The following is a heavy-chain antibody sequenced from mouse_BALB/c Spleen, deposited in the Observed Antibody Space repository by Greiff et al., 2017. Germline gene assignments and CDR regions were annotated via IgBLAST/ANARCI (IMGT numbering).Heavy chain of an antibody. J-gene: IGHJ2*01. CDR3: ARPSDGYYFDY. Sequence: EVQLVESGGGLVKLGGSLKLSCAASGFTFSSYYMSWVRQTPEKRLELVAAINSNGGSTYYPDTVKGRFTISRDNAKNTLYLQMSSLKSEDTALYYCARPSDGYYFDYWGQGTTLTVSS. D-gene: IGHD2-3*01. CDR1: GFTFSSYY. V-gene: IGHV5-6-2*01. CDR2: INSNGGST.